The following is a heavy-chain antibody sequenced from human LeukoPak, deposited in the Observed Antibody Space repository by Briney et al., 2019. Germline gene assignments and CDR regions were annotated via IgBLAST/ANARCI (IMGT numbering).Heavy chain of an antibody. CDR2: ISSSGSTI. CDR1: GDSISSSDYY. D-gene: IGHD3-10*02. V-gene: IGHV3-11*04. J-gene: IGHJ6*04. Sequence: LSLTCSVSGDSISSSDYYWAWIRQAPGKGLEWVSYISSSGSTIYYADSVKGRFTISRDNAKNSLYLQMNSLRAEDTAVYYCAELGITMIGGVWGKGTTVTISS. CDR3: AELGITMIGGV.